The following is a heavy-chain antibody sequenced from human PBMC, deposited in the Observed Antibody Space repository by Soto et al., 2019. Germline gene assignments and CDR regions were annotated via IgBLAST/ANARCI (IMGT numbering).Heavy chain of an antibody. CDR2: IKAKSYGGTA. D-gene: IGHD2-8*01. CDR3: PTDSYRTIPIVRFYY. V-gene: IGHV3-15*07. CDR1: GFTFTNAW. J-gene: IGHJ4*01. Sequence: GRSLRLSCAASGFTFTNAWMHWVRQAPGKGLEWVGRIKAKSYGGTADYATPVKVRFTISRDDSDTMVYLQMNSLKIEDPAVYYSPTDSYRTIPIVRFYYWGHGPLVTVSS.